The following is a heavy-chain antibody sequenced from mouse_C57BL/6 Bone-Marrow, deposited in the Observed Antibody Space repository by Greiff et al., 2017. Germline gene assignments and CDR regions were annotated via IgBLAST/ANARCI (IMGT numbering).Heavy chain of an antibody. CDR2: IDPNSGGT. CDR3: ARTLIYYGSSYPYAMDY. CDR1: GYTFTSYW. J-gene: IGHJ4*01. Sequence: VQLQQPGAELVKPGASVKLSCKASGYTFTSYWMHWVKQRPGRGLEWIGRIDPNSGGTKYNEKFKSKATLTVDKPSSTAYMQLSSLTSEDSAVYYCARTLIYYGSSYPYAMDYWGQGTSVTVSS. V-gene: IGHV1-72*01. D-gene: IGHD1-1*01.